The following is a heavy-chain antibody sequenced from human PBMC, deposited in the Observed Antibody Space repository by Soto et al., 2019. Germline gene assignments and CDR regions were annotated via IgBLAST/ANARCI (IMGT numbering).Heavy chain of an antibody. CDR2: IYYSGST. CDR1: GGSISSGGYY. J-gene: IGHJ4*02. CDR3: ARVDSGYDSLYFDY. D-gene: IGHD5-12*01. V-gene: IGHV4-31*03. Sequence: QVQLQESGPGLVKPSQTLSLTCTVSGGSISSGGYYWSWIRQHPGKGLEWIGYIYYSGSTYYNPSLKSRVTXXVXTXXNQFSLKLSSVTAADTAVYYCARVDSGYDSLYFDYWGQGTLVTVSS.